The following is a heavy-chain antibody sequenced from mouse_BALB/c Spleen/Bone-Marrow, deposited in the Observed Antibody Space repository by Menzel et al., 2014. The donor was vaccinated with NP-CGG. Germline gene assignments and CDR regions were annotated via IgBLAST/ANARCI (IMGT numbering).Heavy chain of an antibody. CDR3: ARKGAMITHYYAMDY. J-gene: IGHJ4*01. CDR2: ISNGSSPI. CDR1: GFTFSSFG. Sequence: EVKVVESGGGLVQPGGPRKLSCAASGFTFSSFGMHWVRKAPEKGLEWVAYISNGSSPIYYADTVKGRFTISRDNPKNTLFLQMTSLRSEDTAMYYCARKGAMITHYYAMDYWGQGTSVTVSS. D-gene: IGHD2-4*01. V-gene: IGHV5-17*02.